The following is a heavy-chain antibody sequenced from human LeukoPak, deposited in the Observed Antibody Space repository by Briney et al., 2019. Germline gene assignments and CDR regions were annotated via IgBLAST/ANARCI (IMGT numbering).Heavy chain of an antibody. CDR2: ISSSSSTI. V-gene: IGHV3-48*04. Sequence: PGGSLRLSCAASGFTFSSYSMNWVRQAPGKGLEWVSYISSSSSTIYYADSVKGRFTISRDNAKNSLYLQMNSLRAEDTAVYYCARLGYCTSGVCPVNVWGQGTTVTVSS. D-gene: IGHD2-8*01. CDR3: ARLGYCTSGVCPVNV. J-gene: IGHJ6*02. CDR1: GFTFSSYS.